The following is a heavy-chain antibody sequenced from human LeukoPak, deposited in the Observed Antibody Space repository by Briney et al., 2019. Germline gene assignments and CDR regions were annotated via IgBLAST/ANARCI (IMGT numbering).Heavy chain of an antibody. V-gene: IGHV4-4*07. D-gene: IGHD3-10*01. CDR3: ARGSMGGSGSYYRDYYYGMDV. CDR2: ILNGGST. J-gene: IGHJ6*02. Sequence: SETLSLTCTVSGGSISTYYWTWIRQPAGKGLEWIGRILNGGSTNYNPSLKSRVTMSVDTSKNQFSLNLNSVTAADTAVYHCARGSMGGSGSYYRDYYYGMDVWGQGTTVTVSS. CDR1: GGSISTYY.